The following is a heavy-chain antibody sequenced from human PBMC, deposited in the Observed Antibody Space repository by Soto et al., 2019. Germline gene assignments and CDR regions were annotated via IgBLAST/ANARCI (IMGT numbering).Heavy chain of an antibody. D-gene: IGHD2-15*01. J-gene: IGHJ4*02. CDR2: ISAYNGNT. CDR3: SKITPGFAF. CDR1: GYTFTSYG. Sequence: QVQLVQSGAEVKKPGASVKVSCKASGYTFTSYGISWVRQAPGQGLEWMGWISAYNGNTNYAQKLQGRVTMTTDTFTRRSYLQLRSFRLDDTAVYSFSKITPGFAFWCQGTLITGFS. V-gene: IGHV1-18*01.